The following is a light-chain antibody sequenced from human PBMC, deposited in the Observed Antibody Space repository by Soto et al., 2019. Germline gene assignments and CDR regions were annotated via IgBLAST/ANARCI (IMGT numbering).Light chain of an antibody. J-gene: IGKJ3*01. CDR2: WAS. Sequence: DIVMTQSPDSLAVSLGERATINCKSSQSVLYSSNNKNYLAWYQQKPGQPPTLLIYWASTRESGVPDRFSGSGSGTDFTLTISSLQAEDVAVYYCQQYYSTPPFTFGPGTKVDIK. V-gene: IGKV4-1*01. CDR3: QQYYSTPPFT. CDR1: QSVLYSSNNKNY.